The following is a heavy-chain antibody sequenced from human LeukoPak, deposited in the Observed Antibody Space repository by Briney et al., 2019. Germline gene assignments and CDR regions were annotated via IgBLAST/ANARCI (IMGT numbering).Heavy chain of an antibody. V-gene: IGHV1-69*05. J-gene: IGHJ5*02. Sequence: SVKVSCKASGGTFSSYAISWVRQAPGQGLEWMGRIIPIFGTANYAQKFQGRVTITTDESTSTAYMELSSLRSDDTAVYYCARGGITIFGVVITNNWFDPWGQGTLVAVSS. CDR1: GGTFSSYA. CDR2: IIPIFGTA. CDR3: ARGGITIFGVVITNNWFDP. D-gene: IGHD3-3*01.